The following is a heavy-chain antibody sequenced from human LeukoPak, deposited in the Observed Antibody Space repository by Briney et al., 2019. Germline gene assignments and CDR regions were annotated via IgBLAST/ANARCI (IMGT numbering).Heavy chain of an antibody. CDR2: IIPIFGTA. CDR3: ARGIVVVEAYYYMDV. V-gene: IGHV1-69*06. CDR1: GGTFSSYA. Sequence: SVKVSCKASGGTFSSYAISWVRQAPGQGLEWMGGIIPIFGTANYAQKFQGRVTITADKSTSTAYMELSSLRSEDTAVYYCARGIVVVEAYYYMDVWGKGTTVTVSS. J-gene: IGHJ6*03. D-gene: IGHD2-15*01.